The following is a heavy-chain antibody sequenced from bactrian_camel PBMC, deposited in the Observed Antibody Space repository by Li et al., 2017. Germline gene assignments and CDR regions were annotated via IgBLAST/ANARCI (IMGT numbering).Heavy chain of an antibody. J-gene: IGHJ4*01. D-gene: IGHD6*01. CDR1: GFPLSNYH. V-gene: IGHV3S40*01. CDR3: VTDRPEARKLKGAWYVPMMHWYNF. CDR2: IRSGGDST. Sequence: VQLVESGGGLVQPGGSLRLSCATSGFPLSNYHMSWVRQAPGKGLEWVSTIRSGGDSTYYADSVKGRFTISRDNAKNTAYLQMNSLQTVDSAVYYCVTDRPEARKLKGAWYVPMMHWYNFWGQGTQVTVS.